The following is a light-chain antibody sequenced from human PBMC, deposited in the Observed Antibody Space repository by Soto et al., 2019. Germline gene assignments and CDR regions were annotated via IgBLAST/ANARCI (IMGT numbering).Light chain of an antibody. CDR2: GAS. CDR1: QSVTNSY. CDR3: QQYNNGPPLT. V-gene: IGKV3-15*01. J-gene: IGKJ4*01. Sequence: EIVMTQSPATLSVSPGERATLSCRASQSVTNSYLAWYQQKPGQAPRLLIFGASTRATGIPARFSGSGSGTEFTLTISSLQSEDFAVYYCQQYNNGPPLTFGGGTKVDVK.